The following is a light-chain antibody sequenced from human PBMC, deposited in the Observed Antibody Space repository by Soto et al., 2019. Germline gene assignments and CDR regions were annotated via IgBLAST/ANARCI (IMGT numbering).Light chain of an antibody. CDR2: DTY. CDR1: TGVVTSGHY. Sequence: QAVVTQEPSLTVSPGGTLILTCGSSTGVVTSGHYPYWFQQKPGQAPRTLIHDTYKKHSWTPARFSGSLLGGKAALTLSGAQHDDEAEYYCLLSYRGARVFGSGTKVTVL. CDR3: LLSYRGARV. V-gene: IGLV7-46*01. J-gene: IGLJ1*01.